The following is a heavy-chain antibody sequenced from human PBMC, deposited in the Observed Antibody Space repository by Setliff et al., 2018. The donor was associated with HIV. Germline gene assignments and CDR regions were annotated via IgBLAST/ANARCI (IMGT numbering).Heavy chain of an antibody. CDR1: GYTFNTYG. CDR2: ISANNGNT. D-gene: IGHD3-22*01. CDR3: ARDDREGRPYYYESSGFSPDAFDI. Sequence: ASVKVSCKASGYTFNTYGISWVRQAPGQGLEWMGWISANNGNTNYAQKFQGRVTLTRDTSTNTAYMELSSLRSEDTAVYYCARDDREGRPYYYESSGFSPDAFDIWGQGTMVTVSS. J-gene: IGHJ3*02. V-gene: IGHV1-18*01.